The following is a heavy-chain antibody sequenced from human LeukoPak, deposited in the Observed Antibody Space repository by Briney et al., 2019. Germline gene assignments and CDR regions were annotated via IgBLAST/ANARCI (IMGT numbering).Heavy chain of an antibody. Sequence: GGSLRLSCAASGFTFSDYYMSWIRQAPGKGLEWLSYIRSSGTTTYYADSVVGRFTISRDNAKNSRYLQMNSLRAEDTAVYYCARGIGVTGLTAAYWRQGTLATVPS. J-gene: IGHJ4*02. V-gene: IGHV3-11*01. CDR2: IRSSGTTT. CDR1: GFTFSDYY. D-gene: IGHD2-21*02. CDR3: ARGIGVTGLTAAY.